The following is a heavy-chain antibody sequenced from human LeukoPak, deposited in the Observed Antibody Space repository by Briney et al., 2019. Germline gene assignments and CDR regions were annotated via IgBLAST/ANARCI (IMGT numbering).Heavy chain of an antibody. J-gene: IGHJ4*02. CDR3: ARHGSRWRGGLVGAFDY. Sequence: TASETLSLTCAVYIDSFSNYHWNWIRQTPAKGMEWIGEVNESGGTNISPSLRSRVILSVDTSKNQFSLKLSSVTAADTAVYYCARHGSRWRGGLVGAFDYWGQGTLVTVSS. V-gene: IGHV4-34*01. CDR2: VNESGGT. CDR1: IDSFSNYH. D-gene: IGHD1-26*01.